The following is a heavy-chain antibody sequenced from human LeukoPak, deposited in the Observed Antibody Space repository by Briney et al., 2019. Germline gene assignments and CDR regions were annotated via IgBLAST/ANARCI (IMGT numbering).Heavy chain of an antibody. CDR1: GFTISSYW. J-gene: IGHJ4*02. CDR3: ASELAAGY. CDR2: IKSDGITT. D-gene: IGHD6-13*01. Sequence: PGGSLRLSCAASGFTISSYWMYWVRQAPGKGLVWVSGIKSDGITTYYADSVKGRFTISRDAAKNTLYLQMSSLRAEDTAGYYCASELAAGYWGQGTLVTVSS. V-gene: IGHV3-74*01.